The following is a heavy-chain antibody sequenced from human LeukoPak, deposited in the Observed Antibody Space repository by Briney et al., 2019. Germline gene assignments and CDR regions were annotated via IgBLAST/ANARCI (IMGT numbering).Heavy chain of an antibody. D-gene: IGHD5-18*01. CDR2: ISYDGSNK. Sequence: GGSLRLSCAASGFTFSSYGMHWVRQAPGKGLEWVAVISYDGSNKYYADSVKGRFTISRDNSKNTLYLQMSSLRAEDTAVYYCAKSRKKWEGYSSDYWGQGTLVTVSS. CDR3: AKSRKKWEGYSSDY. J-gene: IGHJ4*02. V-gene: IGHV3-30*18. CDR1: GFTFSSYG.